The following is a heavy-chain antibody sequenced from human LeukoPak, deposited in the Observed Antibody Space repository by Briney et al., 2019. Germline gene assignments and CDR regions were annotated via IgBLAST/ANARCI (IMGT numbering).Heavy chain of an antibody. Sequence: ASVKVSCKTSRYTFTANYMHWVRQAPRQGLEWMGWINPNSGDTRYAQKFQDRVTMTRDTSITTAYMELSSLRSDDTAVYYCARVAYCGSDCYWYFDYWGQGTLVTVSS. CDR1: RYTFTANY. CDR3: ARVAYCGSDCYWYFDY. J-gene: IGHJ4*02. CDR2: INPNSGDT. V-gene: IGHV1-2*02. D-gene: IGHD2-21*01.